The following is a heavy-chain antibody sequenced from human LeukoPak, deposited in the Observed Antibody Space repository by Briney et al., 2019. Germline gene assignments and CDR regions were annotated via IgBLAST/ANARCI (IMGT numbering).Heavy chain of an antibody. D-gene: IGHD3-9*01. CDR3: ARPRDILTLRGAFDI. CDR1: GGSFSGYY. CDR2: INHSGST. Sequence: SETLSLTCAVYGGSFSGYYWSWIRQPPGKGLEWIWEINHSGSTNYNPSLKSRVTISVDTSKNQFSLKLSSVTAADTAVYYCARPRDILTLRGAFDIWGQGTMVTVSS. V-gene: IGHV4-34*01. J-gene: IGHJ3*02.